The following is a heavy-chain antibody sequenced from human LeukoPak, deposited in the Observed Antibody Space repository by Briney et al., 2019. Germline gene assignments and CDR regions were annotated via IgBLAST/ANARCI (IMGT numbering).Heavy chain of an antibody. J-gene: IGHJ4*02. Sequence: PGGSQRLSCAASGFIFSFYSMNWVRQAPGKGLEWVANIKQDGSEKYYVDSVKGRFTISRDNAKNSLYLQMNSLRAEDTAVYYCARLKAAAGRTFDYWGQGTLVTVSS. D-gene: IGHD6-13*01. CDR2: IKQDGSEK. CDR3: ARLKAAAGRTFDY. V-gene: IGHV3-7*01. CDR1: GFIFSFYS.